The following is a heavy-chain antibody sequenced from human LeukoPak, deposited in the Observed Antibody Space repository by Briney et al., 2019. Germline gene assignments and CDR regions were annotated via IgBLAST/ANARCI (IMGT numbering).Heavy chain of an antibody. CDR2: INHSGTT. CDR1: GGSFSGYY. Sequence: PSETLSLTCAVSGGSFSGYYWSWIRQPPGKGLEWIGEINHSGTTNYNPSLKSRVTISVDTSKNQFSLKLSSVTAADTAVYYCARVRDNNSSSSPGVPYYFDYWGQGTLVTVSS. CDR3: ARVRDNNSSSSPGVPYYFDY. J-gene: IGHJ4*02. D-gene: IGHD6-6*01. V-gene: IGHV4-34*01.